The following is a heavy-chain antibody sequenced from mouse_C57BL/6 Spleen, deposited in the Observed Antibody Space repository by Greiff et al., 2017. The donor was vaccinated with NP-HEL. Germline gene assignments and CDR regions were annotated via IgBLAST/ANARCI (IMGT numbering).Heavy chain of an antibody. Sequence: QVQLQQSGAELVRPGASVTLSRKASGYTFTDYEMHWVKQTPVHGLEWIGAIDPETGGTAYNQKFKGKAILTADKSSSTAYMELRSLTSEDSAVYYCTRAGDYYGSSPDYWGQGTTLTVSS. CDR1: GYTFTDYE. J-gene: IGHJ2*01. CDR3: TRAGDYYGSSPDY. D-gene: IGHD1-1*01. CDR2: IDPETGGT. V-gene: IGHV1-15*01.